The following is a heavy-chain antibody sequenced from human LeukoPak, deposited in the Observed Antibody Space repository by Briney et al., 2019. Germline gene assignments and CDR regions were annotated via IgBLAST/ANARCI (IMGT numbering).Heavy chain of an antibody. J-gene: IGHJ4*02. V-gene: IGHV3-20*04. CDR3: ARRYCSSSTCYTWLYFDY. CDR1: RLTFDDYG. D-gene: IGHD2-2*02. CDR2: INWNGGST. Sequence: GRTVRLSCAASRLTFDDYGMSWVRQAPGKGLEWVSGINWNGGSTGYADSVKGRFTISRDNAKNSLYLQMNSLRAEDTALYYCARRYCSSSTCYTWLYFDYWGQGTLITVSS.